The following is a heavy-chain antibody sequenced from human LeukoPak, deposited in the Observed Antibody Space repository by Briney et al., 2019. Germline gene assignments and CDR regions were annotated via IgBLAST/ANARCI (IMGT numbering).Heavy chain of an antibody. D-gene: IGHD3-10*01. Sequence: GASVKVSCKTSGGTFSSYAISWVRQAPGQGLEWMGGIIPIFGTANYAQKFQGRVTITADESTSTAYMELSSLRSEDTAVYYCARAPRTMVRGVIIKEYYYYYMDVWGKGTTVTISS. CDR2: IIPIFGTA. CDR1: GGTFSSYA. CDR3: ARAPRTMVRGVIIKEYYYYYMDV. J-gene: IGHJ6*03. V-gene: IGHV1-69*13.